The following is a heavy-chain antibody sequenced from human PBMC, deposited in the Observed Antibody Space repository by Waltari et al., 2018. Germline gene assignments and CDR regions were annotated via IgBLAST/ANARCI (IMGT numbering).Heavy chain of an antibody. V-gene: IGHV1-2*06. CDR2: INPNSGGT. D-gene: IGHD1-26*01. CDR3: ASRSGSSRSSPWNLDY. Sequence: QVQLVQSGAEVKKPGASVKVSCKASGYTFTGYYMHWVRQAPGQGLEWMGRINPNSGGTNYAQKFQGRVTMTRDTSISTAYMELSRLRSDDTAVYYCASRSGSSRSSPWNLDYWGQGTLVTVSS. J-gene: IGHJ4*02. CDR1: GYTFTGYY.